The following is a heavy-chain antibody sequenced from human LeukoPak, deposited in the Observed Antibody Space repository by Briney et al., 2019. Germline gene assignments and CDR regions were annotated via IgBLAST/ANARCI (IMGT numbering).Heavy chain of an antibody. J-gene: IGHJ4*02. CDR2: MNRNSGNT. CDR1: GYTFTSYD. D-gene: IGHD5-24*01. CDR3: ARVSAGWLQSIGY. Sequence: ASVKVSCKASGYTFTSYDINWVRQAPGQGLECMGWMNRNSGNTGYAQKFQGRVTLTRNTSISTAYMELSSLRSEDTAVYYCARVSAGWLQSIGYWGQGTLVTVSS. V-gene: IGHV1-8*01.